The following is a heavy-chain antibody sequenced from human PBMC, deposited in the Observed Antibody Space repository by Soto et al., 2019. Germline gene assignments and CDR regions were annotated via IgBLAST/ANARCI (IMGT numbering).Heavy chain of an antibody. CDR1: GGSLSSYY. CDR3: ARDIMGTNYYYYGMDV. Sequence: PSETLSLTCTVSGGSLSSYYLSWIRQPPGKGLEWIRYIYYSGSTNYNPSLKSRVTISVDTSKNQFSLKLSSVTAADTAVYYCARDIMGTNYYYYGMDVWGQGTTVTVSS. V-gene: IGHV4-59*01. J-gene: IGHJ6*02. D-gene: IGHD2-8*01. CDR2: IYYSGST.